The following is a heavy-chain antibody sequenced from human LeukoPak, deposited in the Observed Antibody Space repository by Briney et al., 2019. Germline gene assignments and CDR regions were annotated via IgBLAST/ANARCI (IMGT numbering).Heavy chain of an antibody. D-gene: IGHD1-26*01. V-gene: IGHV3-30-3*01. CDR3: ARDKHSGSYFDY. J-gene: IGHJ4*02. Sequence: LPGGSLRLSCAASGFTFSSYAMPWVRQAPGKGLEWVAVISYDGSNKYYADSVKGRFTISRDNSKNTLYLQMNSLRAEDTAVYYCARDKHSGSYFDYWGQGTLVTVSS. CDR2: ISYDGSNK. CDR1: GFTFSSYA.